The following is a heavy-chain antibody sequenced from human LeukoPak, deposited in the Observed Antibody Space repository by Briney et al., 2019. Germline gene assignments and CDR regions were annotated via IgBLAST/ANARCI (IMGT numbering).Heavy chain of an antibody. Sequence: SETLSLTCTVSGGSINGYYWSWIRQSPARGLEWIGYIYYTGSTNYNPSLKSRVTISVDTSKNQFSLKLSSVTAADTAVYYCARSYCSGGSCLDDYWGQGTLVTVSS. J-gene: IGHJ4*02. CDR1: GGSINGYY. V-gene: IGHV4-59*01. CDR3: ARSYCSGGSCLDDY. D-gene: IGHD2-15*01. CDR2: IYYTGST.